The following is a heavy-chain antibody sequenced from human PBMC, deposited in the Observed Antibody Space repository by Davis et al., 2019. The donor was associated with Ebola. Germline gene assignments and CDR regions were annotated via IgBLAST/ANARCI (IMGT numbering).Heavy chain of an antibody. CDR1: GYTFTSYY. J-gene: IGHJ6*03. D-gene: IGHD3-10*01. Sequence: ASVKVSCKASGYTFTSYYMHWVRQAPGQGLEWMGIINPSGGSTSYAQKFQGRVTMTRDTSKNQFSLKLSSVTAADTAVYYCARDRIYYYGSGSSLGYYYYYMDVWGKGTTVTVSS. CDR2: INPSGGST. CDR3: ARDRIYYYGSGSSLGYYYYYMDV. V-gene: IGHV1-46*01.